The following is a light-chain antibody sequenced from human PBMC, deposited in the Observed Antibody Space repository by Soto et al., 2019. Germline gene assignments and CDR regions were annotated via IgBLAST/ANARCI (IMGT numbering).Light chain of an antibody. J-gene: IGKJ4*01. CDR3: QQLKSYPPT. CDR2: AAF. V-gene: IGKV1-9*01. CDR1: QGISSY. Sequence: GDRVTITCRASQGISSYLAWYQQQAEKAPKLLIYAAFTLESGVPSRFSGSGSGTEFTLTISSLQPEDFATYYCQQLKSYPPTFGGGTKLEIK.